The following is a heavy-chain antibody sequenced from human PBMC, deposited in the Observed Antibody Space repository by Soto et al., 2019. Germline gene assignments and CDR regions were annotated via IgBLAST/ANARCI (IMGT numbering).Heavy chain of an antibody. J-gene: IGHJ4*02. Sequence: GGSLRLSCAASGFTFSSYEMNWVRQAPGKGLEWVSYISSGGTTIYYADSVKGRFTISRDNAKNSLYLQMNSLRAEDTAVYYCARDRSYYFDYWGQGTLVTVSS. CDR2: ISSGGTTI. V-gene: IGHV3-48*03. CDR3: ARDRSYYFDY. D-gene: IGHD1-26*01. CDR1: GFTFSSYE.